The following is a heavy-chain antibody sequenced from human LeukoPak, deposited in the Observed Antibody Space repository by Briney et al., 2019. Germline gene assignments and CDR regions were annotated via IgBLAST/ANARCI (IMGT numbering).Heavy chain of an antibody. D-gene: IGHD4-17*01. CDR1: GGTFSSYA. V-gene: IGHV1-69*06. J-gene: IGHJ4*02. Sequence: SVKVSCKASGGTFSSYAISWVRQAPRQGLEWMGRIIPIFGTADYAQKFQGRVTITADKSTSTAYMELSSLRSEDTAVYYCARGYGDYEGGGYWGQGTLVTVSS. CDR2: IIPIFGTA. CDR3: ARGYGDYEGGGY.